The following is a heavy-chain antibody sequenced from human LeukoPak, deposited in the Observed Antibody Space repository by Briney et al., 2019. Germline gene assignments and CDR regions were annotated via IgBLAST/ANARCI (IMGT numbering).Heavy chain of an antibody. D-gene: IGHD3-22*01. CDR2: ISYDGSNK. Sequence: GGSLRLSCAASGFTFSNAWMSWVRQAPGKGLEWVAVISYDGSNKYYADSVEGRFTISRDNSKNTLYLQMNSLRAEDTAVYYCARDVGYYYDSSGYCRYWGQGTLVTVSS. CDR1: GFTFSNAW. J-gene: IGHJ4*02. V-gene: IGHV3-30-3*01. CDR3: ARDVGYYYDSSGYCRY.